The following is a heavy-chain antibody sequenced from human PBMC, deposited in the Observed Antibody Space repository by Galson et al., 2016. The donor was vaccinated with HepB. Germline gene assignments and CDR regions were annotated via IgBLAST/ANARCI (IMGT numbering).Heavy chain of an antibody. V-gene: IGHV4-31*03. CDR3: ARGALEAVIGVPGRFDS. CDR1: GGSISSGFDY. D-gene: IGHD2-21*01. J-gene: IGHJ5*01. CDR2: IYYSGST. Sequence: LSLTCTVSGGSISSGFDYWSWIRQYPGKDLEWIGYIYYSGSTYYNPSLKSRVTISVDTSKNQFSPKLSSVTAADTAVDYCARGALEAVIGVPGRFDSWGQGTLVTVSS.